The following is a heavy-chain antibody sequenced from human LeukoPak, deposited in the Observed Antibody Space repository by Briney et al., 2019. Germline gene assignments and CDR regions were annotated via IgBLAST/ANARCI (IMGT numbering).Heavy chain of an antibody. D-gene: IGHD3-10*01. CDR1: GFTLSSYW. CDR3: ARGGSYYAY. J-gene: IGHJ4*02. CDR2: IKQDGREK. V-gene: IGHV3-7*05. Sequence: GGSLRLSCAASGFTLSSYWMSWVRQAPGKELQWVANIKQDGREKYYVDSVKGRFTNSRDNAENSLFLQMNSLRAEDTAVYYCARGGSYYAYWGQGTLVTVSS.